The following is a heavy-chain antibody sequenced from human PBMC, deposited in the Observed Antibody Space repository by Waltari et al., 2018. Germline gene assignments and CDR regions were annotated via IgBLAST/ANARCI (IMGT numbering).Heavy chain of an antibody. CDR3: ASLGIRAGVGATPEDAFDI. J-gene: IGHJ3*02. CDR2: FDPEDGET. Sequence: QVQLVQSGAEVKKPGASVQVSCKVSGYTLTELSMHWVRQAPGQGLEWMGGFDPEDGETIYAQKFQGRVTMTEDTSTDTAYMELSSLRSEDTAVYYCASLGIRAGVGATPEDAFDIWGQGTMVTVSS. CDR1: GYTLTELS. D-gene: IGHD1-26*01. V-gene: IGHV1-24*01.